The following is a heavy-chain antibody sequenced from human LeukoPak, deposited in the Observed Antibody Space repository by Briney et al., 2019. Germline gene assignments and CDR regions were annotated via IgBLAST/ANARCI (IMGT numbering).Heavy chain of an antibody. D-gene: IGHD5-18*01. CDR1: GGSISSYY. CDR2: IYYSGST. Sequence: PSETLSLTCTVSGGSISSYYWSWIRQPPGKGLEWIGYIYYSGSTNYNPSLKSRVTISVDTSKNQFSLKLSSVTAADTAVYYCARGVSGYSYGHGSSYFDYWGQGTLVTVSS. V-gene: IGHV4-59*01. CDR3: ARGVSGYSYGHGSSYFDY. J-gene: IGHJ4*02.